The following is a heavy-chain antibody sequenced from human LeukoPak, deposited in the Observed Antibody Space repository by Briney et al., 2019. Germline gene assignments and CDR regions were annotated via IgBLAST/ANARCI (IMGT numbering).Heavy chain of an antibody. V-gene: IGHV4-34*01. CDR2: INHSGST. J-gene: IGHJ4*02. D-gene: IGHD5-24*01. Sequence: SETLSLTCAVYGGSFSGYYWSWIRQPPGKGLEWIGEINHSGSTNYNPSLKSRVTISVDTSKNQFSLKLSSVTAADTAVYYCAREMAEGYYFDYWGQGTLVTVSS. CDR1: GGSFSGYY. CDR3: AREMAEGYYFDY.